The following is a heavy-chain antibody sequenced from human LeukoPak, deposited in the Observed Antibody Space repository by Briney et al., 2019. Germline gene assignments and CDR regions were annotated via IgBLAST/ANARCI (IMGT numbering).Heavy chain of an antibody. J-gene: IGHJ4*02. V-gene: IGHV5-51*01. Sequence: GASLKISCKGSGYSFTTYYIGWVRQMPGKGLEWMGIIYPADSDTTYSPSFQGQVTISADKSIRTAYLQWSSLKASDTAMYYCARIYRASVTTHFDYWGQGTLVTVSS. D-gene: IGHD4-17*01. CDR3: ARIYRASVTTHFDY. CDR1: GYSFTTYY. CDR2: IYPADSDT.